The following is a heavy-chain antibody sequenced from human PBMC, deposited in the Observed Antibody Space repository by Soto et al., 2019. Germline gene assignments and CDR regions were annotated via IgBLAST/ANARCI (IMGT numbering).Heavy chain of an antibody. D-gene: IGHD1-20*01. V-gene: IGHV4-39*01. CDR3: ARPRTYNKYGDRFYGVDV. CDR2: IYYNGNT. J-gene: IGHJ6*02. CDR1: GGSISSDTFY. Sequence: QLQLQESGPGLVKPSETLSLICSVSGGSISSDTFYWGWFRQPPGKGLEWIGSIYYNGNTYYNPSLKGRVTIAMDPSKKQCSLKVSSVTVADTGVYYCARPRTYNKYGDRFYGVDVWGQGTTVTVSS.